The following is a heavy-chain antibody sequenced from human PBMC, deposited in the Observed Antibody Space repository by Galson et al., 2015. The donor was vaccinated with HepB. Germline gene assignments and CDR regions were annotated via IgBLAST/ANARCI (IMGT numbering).Heavy chain of an antibody. CDR2: MNPNSGNT. CDR1: GYTFTGYD. V-gene: IGHV1-8*01. CDR3: ARSSVRGICRMDY. D-gene: IGHD3-10*01. J-gene: IGHJ4*02. Sequence: SVKVSCKASGYTFTGYDINWVRQATGQGLEWMGWMNPNSGNTGYAQKFQGRVTMTRNTSISTTYMELSSLRSEDTAVYYCARSSVRGICRMDYWGQGPLVTVSS.